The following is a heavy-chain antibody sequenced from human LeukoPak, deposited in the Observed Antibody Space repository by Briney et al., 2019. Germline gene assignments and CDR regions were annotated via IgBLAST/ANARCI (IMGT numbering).Heavy chain of an antibody. CDR1: GFTFSNYN. CDR3: ARDRTDTNYFDY. D-gene: IGHD1-14*01. Sequence: GGSLTLSCAASGFTFSNYNIQWVRQAPGKGLEWLSYIDSSGRTTYYSDSVRGRFTVSRDNAKNSLYLQMNSLRAEDTAVYYCARDRTDTNYFDYWGQGTLVTVSS. J-gene: IGHJ4*02. CDR2: IDSSGRTT. V-gene: IGHV3-48*01.